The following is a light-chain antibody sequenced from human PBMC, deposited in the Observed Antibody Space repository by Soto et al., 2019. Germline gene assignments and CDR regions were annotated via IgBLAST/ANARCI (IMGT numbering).Light chain of an antibody. J-gene: IGKJ2*01. Sequence: EIVMTQSPATLSVSPGERATLSCRASESIRSDLAWYQQKPGQAPRLLIYGASTRATDIPARISGSGSGAVFARSIISLQSEFFVVYYCQQYHKWPPQYTFGQGAKLEIK. CDR3: QQYHKWPPQYT. CDR1: ESIRSD. CDR2: GAS. V-gene: IGKV3-15*01.